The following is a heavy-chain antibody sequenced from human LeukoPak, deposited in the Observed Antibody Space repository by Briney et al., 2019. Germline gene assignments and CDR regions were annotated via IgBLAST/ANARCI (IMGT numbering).Heavy chain of an antibody. D-gene: IGHD2-21*02. CDR1: GFTFSSYA. J-gene: IGHJ4*02. CDR3: AKDGGGVTPFDY. Sequence: TGGSLRLSCAASGFTFSSYAMSWVRQAPGKGLERVSAISGSGGNTYYADSVKGRFTISRDNSKNTLYLQMNSLRAEEKAVYYCAKDGGGVTPFDYWGQGTLVTVSS. V-gene: IGHV3-23*01. CDR2: ISGSGGNT.